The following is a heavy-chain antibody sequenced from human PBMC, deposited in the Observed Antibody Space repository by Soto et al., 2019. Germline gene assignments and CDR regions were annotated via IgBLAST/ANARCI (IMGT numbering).Heavy chain of an antibody. D-gene: IGHD4-17*01. V-gene: IGHV1-18*01. CDR1: GYTFTSNG. CDR2: ISTYNGNT. J-gene: IGHJ4*02. Sequence: VQLLQFGAEVKKPGPAVKVSCKASGYTFTSNGFSWVQQPPVQGLEWMGWISTYNGNTNYAQKLQGRVTMTRDTSTSIAYMELRDLRSDDTAVYYCARDGYGDYGYWGQGSLVTVSS. CDR3: ARDGYGDYGY.